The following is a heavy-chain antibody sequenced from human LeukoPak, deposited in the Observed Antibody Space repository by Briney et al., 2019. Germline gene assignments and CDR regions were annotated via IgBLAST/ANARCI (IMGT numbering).Heavy chain of an antibody. V-gene: IGHV3-74*01. CDR1: GFTFSSYW. J-gene: IGHJ4*02. CDR2: INGDGSDT. Sequence: GGYLRLSCAASGFTFSSYWMHWVRQPPGKGLVWVSHINGDGSDTNYADSVKGRFTISRDNAKNTLYLQMNSLGAEDTAVYYCAREVGSTDYWGQGTLVTVSS. D-gene: IGHD1-26*01. CDR3: AREVGSTDY.